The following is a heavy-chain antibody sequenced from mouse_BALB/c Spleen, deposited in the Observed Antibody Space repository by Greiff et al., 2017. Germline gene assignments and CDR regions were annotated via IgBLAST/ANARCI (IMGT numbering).Heavy chain of an antibody. CDR3: ARDYGSSYDYAMDY. CDR1: GYTFTDYY. D-gene: IGHD1-1*01. Sequence: LVESGAELARPGASVKLSCKASGYTFTDYYINWVKQRTGQGLEWIGEIYPGSGNTYYNEKFKGKATLTADKSSSTAYMQLSSLTSEDSAVYFCARDYGSSYDYAMDYWGQGTSVTVSS. V-gene: IGHV1-77*01. CDR2: IYPGSGNT. J-gene: IGHJ4*01.